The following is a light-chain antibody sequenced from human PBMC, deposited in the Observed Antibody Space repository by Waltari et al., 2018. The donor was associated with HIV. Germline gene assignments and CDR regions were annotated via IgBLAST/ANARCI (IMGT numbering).Light chain of an antibody. V-gene: IGLV1-47*01. Sequence: QSVLAQPPSVSGTPGQRVTISCSGSSSNIHWYQQLPGTAPKLLIYRNNQRSSGVPDRFSGSKSGASASLAISGLRSEDEGDYHCAAWGDSLSGPVAFGGGTKVTVL. CDR1: SSNI. J-gene: IGLJ2*01. CDR2: RNN. CDR3: AAWGDSLSGPVA.